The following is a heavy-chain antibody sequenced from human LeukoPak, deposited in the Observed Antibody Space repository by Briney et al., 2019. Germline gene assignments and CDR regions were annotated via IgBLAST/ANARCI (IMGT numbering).Heavy chain of an antibody. J-gene: IGHJ4*02. D-gene: IGHD5-12*01. CDR1: GFTFSSYG. CDR2: MRYDGSNK. CDR3: AKDRRYSGYGTGLETQTFYFDY. Sequence: GGSLRLSCAASGFTFSSYGMHWVRQAPGKGLEWVAFMRYDGSNKYYADSVKGRFTISRDNSKNTPYLQMNSLRAEDAAVYYYAKDRRYSGYGTGLETQTFYFDYWGQGTLVTVSS. V-gene: IGHV3-30*02.